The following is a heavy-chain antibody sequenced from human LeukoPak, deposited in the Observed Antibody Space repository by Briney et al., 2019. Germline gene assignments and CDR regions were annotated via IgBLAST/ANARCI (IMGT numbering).Heavy chain of an antibody. J-gene: IGHJ4*02. CDR3: ARDLGDSSGYYYQDY. Sequence: GGSLRLSCAASGFTFSSYAMSWVRQAPGKGLEWVSAISGSGGSTYYADSVKGRFTISRDNSKNTLYLQMNSLRAEDTAVYYCARDLGDSSGYYYQDYWGQGTLVTVSS. CDR1: GFTFSSYA. V-gene: IGHV3-23*01. CDR2: ISGSGGST. D-gene: IGHD3-22*01.